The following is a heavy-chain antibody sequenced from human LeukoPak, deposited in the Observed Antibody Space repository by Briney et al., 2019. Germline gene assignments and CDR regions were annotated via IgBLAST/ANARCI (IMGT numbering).Heavy chain of an antibody. J-gene: IGHJ4*02. CDR2: INPSGGST. Sequence: ASVKVSCKASGYTFTSYYMHWVRQAPGQGLEWMGIINPSGGSTSYAQKFQGRVTMTRDMSTSTVYMELSSLRSEDTAVYYCARVSSAGSGWTGPLGYWGQGTLVTVSS. CDR1: GYTFTSYY. CDR3: ARVSSAGSGWTGPLGY. D-gene: IGHD6-19*01. V-gene: IGHV1-46*01.